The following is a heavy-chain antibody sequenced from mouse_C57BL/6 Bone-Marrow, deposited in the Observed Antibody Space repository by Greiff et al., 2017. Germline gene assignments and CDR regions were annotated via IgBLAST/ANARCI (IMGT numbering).Heavy chain of an antibody. Sequence: QVQLQQPGAELAKPGASVKMSCKASGYTFTSYWITWVKQRPGQGLEWIGDIYPGSGSTYYNEKFKSKATLTADTSSSTAYMQLSSLTSEDSAVFCCAGPYFSNYWYFGVWGTRTSGNVSS. CDR2: IYPGSGST. CDR1: GYTFTSYW. J-gene: IGHJ1*03. D-gene: IGHD2-5*01. V-gene: IGHV1-55*01. CDR3: AGPYFSNYWYFGV.